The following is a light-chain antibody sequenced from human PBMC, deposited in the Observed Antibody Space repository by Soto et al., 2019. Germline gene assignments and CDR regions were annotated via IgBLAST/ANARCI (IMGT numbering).Light chain of an antibody. CDR1: SSDVGDYNF. J-gene: IGLJ2*01. Sequence: QSMLTQPASVSGSPGQSITISCTGTSSDVGDYNFVSWYQQHPGKAPKLMIYDVSNRPSGVSNRFSGSKSGKTASLTISGLQAEDEADYYCSSYTSSTTRVIFGGGTKLTVL. V-gene: IGLV2-14*01. CDR2: DVS. CDR3: SSYTSSTTRVI.